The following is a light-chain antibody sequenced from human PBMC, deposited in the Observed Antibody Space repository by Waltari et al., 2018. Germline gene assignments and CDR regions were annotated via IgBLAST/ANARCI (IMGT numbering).Light chain of an antibody. CDR3: YSRDTSGNRL. V-gene: IGLV3-19*01. Sequence: SSELTQDPAVSVALGQTVRITCQGDSLRDYYASWYQQKPGQAPRLVIYGKNNRPSGIPDRFSGSSSGNTASLTITGTQAEDVADYYCYSRDTSGNRLFGGGTKLTVL. J-gene: IGLJ3*02. CDR1: SLRDYY. CDR2: GKN.